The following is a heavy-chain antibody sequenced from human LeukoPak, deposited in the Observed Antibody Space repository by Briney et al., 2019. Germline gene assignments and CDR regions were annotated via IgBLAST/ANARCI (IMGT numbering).Heavy chain of an antibody. CDR2: INQDGSEK. Sequence: GGSLRLSCAASGFTFSSYWMNWARQAPGKGLEWVANINQDGSEKYYVDSVKGRFTVSRDNAKNSLDLQMNTLRAEDTAVYYCARRKLTYYYGMDVWGQGTTVTASS. J-gene: IGHJ6*02. D-gene: IGHD1-7*01. V-gene: IGHV3-7*01. CDR1: GFTFSSYW. CDR3: ARRKLTYYYGMDV.